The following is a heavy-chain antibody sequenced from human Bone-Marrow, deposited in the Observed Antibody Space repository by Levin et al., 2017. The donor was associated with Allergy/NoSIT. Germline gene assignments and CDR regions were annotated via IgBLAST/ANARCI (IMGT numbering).Heavy chain of an antibody. Sequence: GVSLRLSCAASGFTISTNYMSWVRQVPGKGLEWVSIIHSGGRKNYADSVKGRFTISRDNYNNTLYLQMNSLRGEDTAIYYCARDDVVATNHWGQGTLVIVSS. CDR2: IHSGGRK. V-gene: IGHV3-66*01. CDR3: ARDDVVATNH. CDR1: GFTISTNY. J-gene: IGHJ4*02. D-gene: IGHD5-12*01.